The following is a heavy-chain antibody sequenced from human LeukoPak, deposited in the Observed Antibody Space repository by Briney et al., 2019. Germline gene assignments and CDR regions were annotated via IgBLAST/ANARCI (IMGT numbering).Heavy chain of an antibody. J-gene: IGHJ5*02. D-gene: IGHD3-10*01. V-gene: IGHV3-23*01. CDR3: AKDGDIWLGDLNWFDP. Sequence: PGGFLRLSCEASGFSFSSYAMSWVRQAPGKGLEWVSTLSGGGGNTYYADSVKGRFTISRDISKSTLYLQMTSLRADDTAVYYCAKDGDIWLGDLNWFDPWGQGTLVTVSS. CDR2: LSGGGGNT. CDR1: GFSFSSYA.